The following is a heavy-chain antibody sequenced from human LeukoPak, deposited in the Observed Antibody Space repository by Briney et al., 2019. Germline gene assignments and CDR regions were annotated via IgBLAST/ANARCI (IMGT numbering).Heavy chain of an antibody. V-gene: IGHV4-39*07. Sequence: PSETLSLTCTVSGVSGGSISRTSNYWSWIRQSPGKGLEWIGEIHHSGSTNYNPSLKSRVTISVDTSKDQFSLNLSSVTAADAAVYYCARAEVGFLEWSYMDVWGKGTTVTVSS. CDR3: ARAEVGFLEWSYMDV. D-gene: IGHD3-3*01. J-gene: IGHJ6*03. CDR2: IHHSGST. CDR1: GGSISRTSNY.